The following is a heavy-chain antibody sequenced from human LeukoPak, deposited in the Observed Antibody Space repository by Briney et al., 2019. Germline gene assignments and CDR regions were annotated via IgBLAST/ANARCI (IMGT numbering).Heavy chain of an antibody. J-gene: IGHJ6*03. V-gene: IGHV3-7*01. CDR1: GFTFSSYW. CDR3: ARDDRGYMDF. Sequence: GGSLRLSRAASGFTFSSYWMSCVCPAPGRGLEWVANINQGGSDKYYVDSVKGRFTISRDNAKNSLYLQMNSLRAEDTAVYYCARDDRGYMDFWGKGTTVTVPS. D-gene: IGHD3-22*01. CDR2: INQGGSDK.